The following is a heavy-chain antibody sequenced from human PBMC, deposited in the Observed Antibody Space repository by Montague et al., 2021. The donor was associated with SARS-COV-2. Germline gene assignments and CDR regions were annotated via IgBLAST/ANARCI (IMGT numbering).Heavy chain of an antibody. Sequence: SLRLSCAASGFTFDDYGMSWVRQAPGKGLEWVSGINRNGDTTDYGDSAKGRFIISRDNVKSSPYLQMNSLRAEDTALYYYSRGYNYGPFNLWGQGTLVTVTS. CDR1: GFTFDDYG. J-gene: IGHJ4*02. CDR2: INRNGDTT. CDR3: SRGYNYGPFNL. V-gene: IGHV3-20*04. D-gene: IGHD5-18*01.